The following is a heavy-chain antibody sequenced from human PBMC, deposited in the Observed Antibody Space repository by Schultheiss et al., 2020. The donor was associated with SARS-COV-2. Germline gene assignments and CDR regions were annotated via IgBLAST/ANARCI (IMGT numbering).Heavy chain of an antibody. D-gene: IGHD1-1*01. V-gene: IGHV1-2*02. CDR3: ARSTDREFDS. CDR2: INPNSGVT. CDR1: GYTFAAYY. J-gene: IGHJ4*02. Sequence: ASVKVSCKASGYTFAAYYLHWVRRAPGQGLEWMGWINPNSGVTDTAQRFRGRVTMTRDTSISTAYMALSSLKSDDTAVYYCARSTDREFDSWGQGTQVTVSS.